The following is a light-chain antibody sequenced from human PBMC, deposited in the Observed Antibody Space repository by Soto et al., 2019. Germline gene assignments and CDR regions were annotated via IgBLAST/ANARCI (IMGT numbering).Light chain of an antibody. CDR3: QHYNSYPEA. V-gene: IGKV1-5*03. Sequence: DVPMSLSPSTLSGSVGDRGTITCRASQTISSWLAWYQHKPGKAPKLLIYKASTLKSGVPSRFSGSGSGTEFTLTISSLQPEDFAPYYCQHYNSYPEAFGQGTKVDI. CDR1: QTISSW. J-gene: IGKJ1*01. CDR2: KAS.